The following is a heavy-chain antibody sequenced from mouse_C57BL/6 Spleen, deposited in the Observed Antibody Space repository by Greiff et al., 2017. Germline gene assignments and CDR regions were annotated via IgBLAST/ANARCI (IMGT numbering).Heavy chain of an antibody. V-gene: IGHV1-53*01. D-gene: IGHD1-1*01. CDR1: GYTFTSYW. J-gene: IGHJ1*03. Sequence: QVLLQQPGTELVKPGASVKLSCKASGYTFTSYWMHWVKQRPGQGLEWIGNINPSNGGTNYNEKFKSKATLTVDKSSSTAYMQLSRLTSEDSAVYDCARSGYGSSYHGYFDVWGTGTTVTVSA. CDR2: INPSNGGT. CDR3: ARSGYGSSYHGYFDV.